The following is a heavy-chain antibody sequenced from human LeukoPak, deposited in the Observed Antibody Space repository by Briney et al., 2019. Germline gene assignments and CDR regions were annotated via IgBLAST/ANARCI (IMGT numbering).Heavy chain of an antibody. V-gene: IGHV3-23*01. Sequence: GGSLRLSCAASGFTFSSYAMSWVRQAPGKGLEWVSAISGRGGSTYYADSVKGRFTISRDNSKNTLYLQMNSLRAEDTAVYYCAKALYDSSGPGGYYFDYWGQGTLVTVSS. J-gene: IGHJ4*02. D-gene: IGHD3-22*01. CDR2: ISGRGGST. CDR3: AKALYDSSGPGGYYFDY. CDR1: GFTFSSYA.